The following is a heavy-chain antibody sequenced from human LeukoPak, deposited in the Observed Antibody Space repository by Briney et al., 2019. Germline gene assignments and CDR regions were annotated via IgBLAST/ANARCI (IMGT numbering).Heavy chain of an antibody. CDR2: IVGDASST. V-gene: IGHV3-74*01. Sequence: GGSLRLSCAASGFTFSSYLMHWVCQAPGKGLVWVSRIVGDASSTSYADSVKGRFTISRDNAKNTLYLQMNSLRAEDTAVYFCARGGGVNAFDSWGQGTLVTVSS. CDR3: ARGGGVNAFDS. CDR1: GFTFSSYL. J-gene: IGHJ4*02. D-gene: IGHD3-16*01.